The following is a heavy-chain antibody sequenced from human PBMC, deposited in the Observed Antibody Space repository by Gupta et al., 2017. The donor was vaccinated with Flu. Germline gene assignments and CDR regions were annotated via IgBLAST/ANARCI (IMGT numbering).Heavy chain of an antibody. Sequence: TVTDYYIHWVRQAPGQGLEWMGRINPNSGGTNFAQKFQGRVTMTRDTSTSTAYMELDRLIFDDTAVYYCARDVEPAANDAFHIWGNGTMVT. J-gene: IGHJ3*02. V-gene: IGHV1-2*06. CDR3: ARDVEPAANDAFHI. CDR2: INPNSGGT. D-gene: IGHD2-2*01. CDR1: TVTDYY.